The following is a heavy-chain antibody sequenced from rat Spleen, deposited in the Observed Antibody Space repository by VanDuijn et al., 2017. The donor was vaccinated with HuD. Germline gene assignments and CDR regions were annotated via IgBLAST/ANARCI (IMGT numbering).Heavy chain of an antibody. CDR3: AKNIYSSSYIYYFDY. Sequence: EVQLVESGGGLVQPGRSMRLSCAASGFTFSNYGMHWIRQTATKGLEWVASTSPSGGNTYYRDSVKGRFTISRDNAKSTLYLQMDSLRSEDTATYYCAKNIYSSSYIYYFDYWGQGVMVTVSS. CDR2: TSPSGGNT. CDR1: GFTFSNYG. J-gene: IGHJ2*01. V-gene: IGHV5-19*01. D-gene: IGHD1-2*01.